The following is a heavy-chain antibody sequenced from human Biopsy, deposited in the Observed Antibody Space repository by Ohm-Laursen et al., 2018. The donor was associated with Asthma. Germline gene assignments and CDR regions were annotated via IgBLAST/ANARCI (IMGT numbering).Heavy chain of an antibody. J-gene: IGHJ4*02. D-gene: IGHD1-26*01. CDR1: GDILSSFG. CDR3: ARAGALIVGATMGY. CDR2: INPSGGST. Sequence: GSSMKVSCKAHGDILSSFGIKWVRQAPGQGLEWMGIINPSGGSTSYAQKFQGRVTMTRDTSTSTVYMELSSLRSEDTAVYYCARAGALIVGATMGYWGQGTLVTVSS. V-gene: IGHV1-46*01.